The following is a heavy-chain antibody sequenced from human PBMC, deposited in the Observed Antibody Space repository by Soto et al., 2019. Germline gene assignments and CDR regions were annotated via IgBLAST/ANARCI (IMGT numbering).Heavy chain of an antibody. J-gene: IGHJ6*02. CDR3: ARMGDVPYYYYGMDV. Sequence: QVQLVQSGAEVKKPGASVKVSCKASGYTFTSYSISWVRRAPGQGLEWMGWINGYNGNTNHAQKLQGRVTMSTDTSTSTAYMELRSLRSDDSAVYYCARMGDVPYYYYGMDVWGQGTPVTVSS. CDR1: GYTFTSYS. D-gene: IGHD3-16*01. CDR2: INGYNGNT. V-gene: IGHV1-18*01.